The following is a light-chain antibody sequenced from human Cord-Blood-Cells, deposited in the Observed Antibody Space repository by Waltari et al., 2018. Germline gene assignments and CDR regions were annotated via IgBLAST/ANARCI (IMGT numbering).Light chain of an antibody. V-gene: IGKV4-1*01. J-gene: IGKJ3*01. CDR2: WAS. CDR3: QQYYSTPFT. Sequence: IVITQSPDSLAVSLGERATINCKSSQSVLYSSNNKNYLAWYKQKPGQPPKLLIYWASTRESGVLDRFSGSGSGTDFTLTISSLQAEDVAVYYCQQYYSTPFTFGPGTKVDIK. CDR1: QSVLYSSNNKNY.